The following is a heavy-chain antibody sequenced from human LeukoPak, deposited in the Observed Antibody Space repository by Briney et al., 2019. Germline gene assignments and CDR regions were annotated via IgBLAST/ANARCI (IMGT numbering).Heavy chain of an antibody. J-gene: IGHJ3*02. D-gene: IGHD3-3*01. CDR3: ARDFLLQWLLSGGFSRGAFDI. CDR1: GFTFSTYW. V-gene: IGHV3-74*01. CDR2: INSDGRST. Sequence: PGGSLRLSCAASGFTFSTYWMHWVRQAPGKGLVWVSRINSDGRSTRYADSVKGRFTISRDNAKNTLYLQMNSLRAEDTAVYYCARDFLLQWLLSGGFSRGAFDIWGQGTMVTVSS.